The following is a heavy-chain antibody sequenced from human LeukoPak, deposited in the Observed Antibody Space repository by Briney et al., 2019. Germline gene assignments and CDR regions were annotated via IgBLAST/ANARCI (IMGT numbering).Heavy chain of an antibody. CDR2: ISGYNGHT. D-gene: IGHD6-25*01. Sequence: ASVKVSCKASGYTFTNYGISWVRQAPGQGLEWMGWISGYNGHTKYAQKFQGRVTMTTDTSTSTAYMELRSLRSDDTAVYYCAKEAAVDYYMDVWGKGTTVTVSS. CDR1: GYTFTNYG. CDR3: AKEAAVDYYMDV. J-gene: IGHJ6*03. V-gene: IGHV1-18*01.